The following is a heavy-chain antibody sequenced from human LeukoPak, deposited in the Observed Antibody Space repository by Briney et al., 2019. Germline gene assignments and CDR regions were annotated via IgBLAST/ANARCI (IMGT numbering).Heavy chain of an antibody. J-gene: IGHJ1*01. D-gene: IGHD6-6*01. CDR3: ARGGAARLHFQN. CDR1: GGSISTYY. Sequence: SETLSLTCTVSGGSISTYYWNWIRQPPGKGLEWIGYIYHSGSTNYNPSLQSRVTISVDTSKNQFSLNLNSVTAADTAVYYCARGGAARLHFQNWGQGTLVTVST. CDR2: IYHSGST. V-gene: IGHV4-59*01.